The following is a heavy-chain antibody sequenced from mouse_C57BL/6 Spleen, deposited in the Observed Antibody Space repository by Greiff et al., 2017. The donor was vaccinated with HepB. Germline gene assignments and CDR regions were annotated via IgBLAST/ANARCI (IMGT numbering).Heavy chain of an antibody. D-gene: IGHD2-3*01. J-gene: IGHJ4*01. CDR2: IRLKSDNYAT. CDR3: TTDCYYLYYAMDY. CDR1: GFTFSNYW. V-gene: IGHV6-3*01. Sequence: EVKLVESGGGLVQPGGSMKLSCVASGFTFSNYWMNWVRQSPEKGLEWVAQIRLKSDNYATHYAESVKGRFTISRDDSKSSVYLQMNNLRAEDTGIYFRTTDCYYLYYAMDYWGQGTSVTVSS.